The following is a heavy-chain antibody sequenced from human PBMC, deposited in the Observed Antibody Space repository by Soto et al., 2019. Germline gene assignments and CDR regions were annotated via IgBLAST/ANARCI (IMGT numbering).Heavy chain of an antibody. J-gene: IGHJ6*02. CDR1: GFTFSNYW. CDR2: INTDGSIT. V-gene: IGHV3-74*01. Sequence: GGSLRLSCAACGFTFSNYWMHWVRQAPWKGLVWVSRINTDGSITHYAASVKGRFTISRDNAKNTLYLQMNSLRAEDTAVFYCARGQSPSPGGRMDVWGQGTTVTVSS. CDR3: ARGQSPSPGGRMDV. D-gene: IGHD2-2*01.